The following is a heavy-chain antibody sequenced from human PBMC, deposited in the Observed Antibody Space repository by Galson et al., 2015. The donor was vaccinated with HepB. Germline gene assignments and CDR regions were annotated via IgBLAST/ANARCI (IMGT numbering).Heavy chain of an antibody. Sequence: SLRLSCAASGFTVSSNYMSWVRQAPGKGLEWVSVIYSGGSTYYADSVKGRFTISRHNSKNTLYLQMNSLRAEDTAVYYCARADSGGELLDAGGDAFDIWGQGTMVTVSS. J-gene: IGHJ3*02. CDR1: GFTVSSNY. D-gene: IGHD1-26*01. V-gene: IGHV3-53*04. CDR3: ARADSGGELLDAGGDAFDI. CDR2: IYSGGST.